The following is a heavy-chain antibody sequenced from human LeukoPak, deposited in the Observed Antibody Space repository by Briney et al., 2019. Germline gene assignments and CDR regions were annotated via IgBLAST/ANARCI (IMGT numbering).Heavy chain of an antibody. Sequence: GGSLRLSCAASGFTFSSYEMNWVRQAPGKGLEWVSYISSSGSSIYYADSVKGRFTISRDNAKNSLYLQMNSLRAEDTAVYHCAREGGITGTTDYWGQGTLVTVSS. J-gene: IGHJ4*02. V-gene: IGHV3-48*03. CDR1: GFTFSSYE. D-gene: IGHD1-7*01. CDR2: ISSSGSSI. CDR3: AREGGITGTTDY.